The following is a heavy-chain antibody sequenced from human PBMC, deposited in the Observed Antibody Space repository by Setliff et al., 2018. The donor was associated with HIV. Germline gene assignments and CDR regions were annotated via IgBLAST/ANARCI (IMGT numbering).Heavy chain of an antibody. CDR3: AKDYVENDY. V-gene: IGHV3-23*01. CDR1: GFTFSNYA. CDR2: ITGSGRTT. D-gene: IGHD3-16*01. J-gene: IGHJ4*02. Sequence: ETLSLSCAASGFTFSNYAMSWVRQAPGKGLEWVSAITGSGRTTYYADSVKGRFTISRDNSKNTLSLQMNSLRAEDTAVYYCAKDYVENDYWGQGTLVTVSS.